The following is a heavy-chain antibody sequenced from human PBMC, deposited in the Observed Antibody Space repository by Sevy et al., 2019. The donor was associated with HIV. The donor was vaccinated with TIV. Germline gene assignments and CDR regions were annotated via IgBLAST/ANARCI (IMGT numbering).Heavy chain of an antibody. CDR2: INTNTGNP. J-gene: IGHJ6*02. Sequence: ASVKVSCKASGYTFTTHAVHWVRQAPGQGLEWMGWINTNTGNPTYAQGFTGRFLFSLDTSVSAAYLHISTLKADDSAVYYCARSGQGTWSNYGMDVWGQGTTVTVSS. D-gene: IGHD2-15*01. V-gene: IGHV7-4-1*02. CDR1: GYTFTTHA. CDR3: ARSGQGTWSNYGMDV.